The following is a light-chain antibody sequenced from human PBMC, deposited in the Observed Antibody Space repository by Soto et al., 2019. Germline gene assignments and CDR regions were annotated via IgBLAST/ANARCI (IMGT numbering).Light chain of an antibody. CDR1: QTISND. V-gene: IGKV3-15*01. CDR3: QQNNKWPPVT. CDR2: GDS. Sequence: EVVMTQSPATVSVSPGEGVTLSCRASQTISNDLAWYQQKPGQAPRLLIYGDSTRATGVPARFSGGGSGTEFTLTISCLQSEDFAFYYCQQNNKWPPVTFGGGTKVEIK. J-gene: IGKJ4*01.